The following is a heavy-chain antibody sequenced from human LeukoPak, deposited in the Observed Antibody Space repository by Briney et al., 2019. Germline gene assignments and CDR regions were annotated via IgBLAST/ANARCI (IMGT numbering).Heavy chain of an antibody. D-gene: IGHD3-9*01. Sequence: SETLSLTCAVYGGSFSGYYWSWIRQPPGKGLEWIGEINHSGSTNYNPSLKSRVTISVDTSKNQFSLKLSSVTAADTAVYYCARRRYYDILTGYLGYYFDYWGQGTLVTVSS. CDR3: ARRRYYDILTGYLGYYFDY. V-gene: IGHV4-34*01. J-gene: IGHJ4*02. CDR2: INHSGST. CDR1: GGSFSGYY.